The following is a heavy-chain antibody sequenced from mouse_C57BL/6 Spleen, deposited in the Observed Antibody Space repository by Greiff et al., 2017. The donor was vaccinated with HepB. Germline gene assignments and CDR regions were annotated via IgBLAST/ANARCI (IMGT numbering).Heavy chain of an antibody. Sequence: QVQLQQSGPELVKPGASVKISCKASGYAFSSSWMNWVKQRPGKGLEWIGRIYPGDGDTNYNGKFKGKATLTADKSSSTAYMRLSSLTSEDSAVYFCAREGLGGYGYWGQGTTLAGSS. V-gene: IGHV1-82*01. CDR2: IYPGDGDT. J-gene: IGHJ2*01. D-gene: IGHD3-3*01. CDR3: AREGLGGYGY. CDR1: GYAFSSSW.